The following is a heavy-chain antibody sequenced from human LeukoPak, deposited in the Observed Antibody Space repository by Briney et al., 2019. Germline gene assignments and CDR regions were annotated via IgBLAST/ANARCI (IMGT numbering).Heavy chain of an antibody. CDR3: AKVRDGGSGY. Sequence: PGGSLRLSCAASGFTFSSYAMSWVRQAPGKGLEWVSTISASGVATYYADSVKGRFTISRDNSKNTLYLQMNSLRAEDTAIYYCAKVRDGGSGYWGQGTLVTVSS. CDR1: GFTFSSYA. V-gene: IGHV3-23*01. CDR2: ISASGVAT. J-gene: IGHJ4*02. D-gene: IGHD3-10*01.